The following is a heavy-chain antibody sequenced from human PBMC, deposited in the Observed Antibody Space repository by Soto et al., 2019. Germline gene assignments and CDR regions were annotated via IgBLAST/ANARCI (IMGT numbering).Heavy chain of an antibody. J-gene: IGHJ6*02. V-gene: IGHV4-59*01. D-gene: IGHD1-20*01. Sequence: VQLQESGPGLVKPSETLSLTCTVSGGSISSYYWSWIRQPPGKGLEWIGYIYYSGRANYNPSLKCRVTISVDTSKNQFSLKLSSVTAADTAVYYCARRYGTSMDVWGQGTTVTVSS. CDR2: IYYSGRA. CDR1: GGSISSYY. CDR3: ARRYGTSMDV.